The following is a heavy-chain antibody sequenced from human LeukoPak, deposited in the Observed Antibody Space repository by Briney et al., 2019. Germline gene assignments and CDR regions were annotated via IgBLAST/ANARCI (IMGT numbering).Heavy chain of an antibody. CDR3: ARWDGYRWEFDY. J-gene: IGHJ4*02. V-gene: IGHV1-8*01. Sequence: ASVKVSCKASGYTFTSYDINWVRQATGQGLEWMGWMNPNSGNTGYAQKFQGRVTMTRNTSISTAYMELSSLRSEDTAVYYCARWDGYRWEFDYWGQGTLVTVSS. CDR2: MNPNSGNT. CDR1: GYTFTSYD. D-gene: IGHD3-16*02.